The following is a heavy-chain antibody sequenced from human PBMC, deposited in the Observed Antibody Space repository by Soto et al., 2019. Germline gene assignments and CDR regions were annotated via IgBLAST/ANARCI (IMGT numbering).Heavy chain of an antibody. J-gene: IGHJ2*01. V-gene: IGHV1-18*01. CDR1: GYTFTSYG. D-gene: IGHD6-13*01. CDR3: ARRSPYRSSWYASQSYWHFYL. Sequence: QVQLVQSGAEVKKPGASVKVSCKASGYTFTSYGIIWVRQAPGQGLEWMGWISAYNGNTNYAQRLQGRVTMTTDTSTSTAYMELRSLRSDDTVVYYCARRSPYRSSWYASQSYWHFYLWGRGTLVTVSS. CDR2: ISAYNGNT.